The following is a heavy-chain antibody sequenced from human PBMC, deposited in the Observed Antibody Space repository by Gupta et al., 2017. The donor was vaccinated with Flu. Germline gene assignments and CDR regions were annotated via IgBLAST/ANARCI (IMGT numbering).Heavy chain of an antibody. CDR1: GFTFGSSA. CDR2: ISGSGGSS. J-gene: IGHJ4*02. Sequence: EVQLLESGGGLVQPGGSLRLSCAASGFTFGSSAMSWVRQAPGKRLEWVSAISGSGGSSFYGDSVKGRFSISRDNSKNTLYLQMNSLRVEDTAIYYCARGYSKYFDYWGQGSLVTVSS. CDR3: ARGYSKYFDY. V-gene: IGHV3-23*01. D-gene: IGHD4-4*01.